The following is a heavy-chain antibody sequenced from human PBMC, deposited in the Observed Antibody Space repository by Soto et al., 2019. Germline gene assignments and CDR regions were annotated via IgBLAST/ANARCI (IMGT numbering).Heavy chain of an antibody. CDR2: INSDGSST. D-gene: IGHD6-19*01. Sequence: GGSLRRSCAASGFTFSSYWMHWVRQAPGKGLVWVSRINSDGSSTSYADSVKGRFTISRDNAKNTLYLQMNSLRAEDTAVYYCARDRRGWYGYYYGMDVWGQGTTVTVSS. J-gene: IGHJ6*02. CDR1: GFTFSSYW. V-gene: IGHV3-74*01. CDR3: ARDRRGWYGYYYGMDV.